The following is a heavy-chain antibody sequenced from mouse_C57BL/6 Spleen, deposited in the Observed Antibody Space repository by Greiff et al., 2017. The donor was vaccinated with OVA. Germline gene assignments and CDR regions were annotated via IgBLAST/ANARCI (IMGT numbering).Heavy chain of an antibody. J-gene: IGHJ1*03. CDR2: ISSGGDYI. V-gene: IGHV5-9-1*02. CDR3: TRENGSSHWYFDV. CDR1: GFTFSSYA. D-gene: IGHD1-1*01. Sequence: DVHLVASGEGLVKPGGSLKLSCAASGFTFSSYAMSWVRQTPEKRLEWVAYISSGGDYIYYADTVKGRFTISRDNARNTLYLQMSSLKSEDTAMYYCTRENGSSHWYFDVWGTGTTVTVSS.